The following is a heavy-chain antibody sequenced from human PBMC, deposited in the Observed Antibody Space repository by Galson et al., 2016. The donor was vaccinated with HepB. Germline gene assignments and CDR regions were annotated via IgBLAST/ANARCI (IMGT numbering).Heavy chain of an antibody. CDR1: GFTFRTYT. D-gene: IGHD2-15*01. CDR3: AKDRYCGGGACSWSYFDL. Sequence: SLRLSCAASGFTFRTYTMSWVRQAPGKGLEWVSGISGGGGSTYYADSVKGRLTISRDNPKNMVYLQIHSLRVEDTAVYFCAKDRYCGGGACSWSYFDLWGPGIQVTV. J-gene: IGHJ4*02. CDR2: ISGGGGST. V-gene: IGHV3-23*01.